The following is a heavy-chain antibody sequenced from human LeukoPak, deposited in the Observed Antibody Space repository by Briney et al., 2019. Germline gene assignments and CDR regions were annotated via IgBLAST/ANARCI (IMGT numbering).Heavy chain of an antibody. CDR2: ISAYNGNT. V-gene: IGHV1-18*01. Sequence: ASVKVSCKASGYTFTSYGISWVRQAPGQGLEWIGWISAYNGNTNYAQKLQGRVTMTTDTSTSTAYMELRSLRSDDTAVYYCARDPDRLPAATTGWFDPWGQGTLVTVSS. CDR1: GYTFTSYG. D-gene: IGHD2-2*01. CDR3: ARDPDRLPAATTGWFDP. J-gene: IGHJ5*02.